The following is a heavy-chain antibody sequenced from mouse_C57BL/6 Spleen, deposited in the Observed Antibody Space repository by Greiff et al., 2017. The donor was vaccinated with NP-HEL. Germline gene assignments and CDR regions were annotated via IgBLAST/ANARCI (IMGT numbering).Heavy chain of an antibody. CDR3: ARSGSSWGYFDV. Sequence: EVMLVESGGGLVQPGGSLKLSCAASGFTFSDYYMYWVRQTPEKRLEWVAYISNGGGSTYYLDTVKGRFTISRDNAKNTLYLQMSRLKSEDTAMDYCARSGSSWGYFDVWGTGTTVTVSS. CDR1: GFTFSDYY. D-gene: IGHD1-1*01. J-gene: IGHJ1*03. CDR2: ISNGGGST. V-gene: IGHV5-12*01.